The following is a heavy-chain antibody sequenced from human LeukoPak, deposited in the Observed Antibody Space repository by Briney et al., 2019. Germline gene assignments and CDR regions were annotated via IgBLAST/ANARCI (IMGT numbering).Heavy chain of an antibody. CDR2: INRSGST. D-gene: IGHD3-10*01. V-gene: IGHV4-34*01. CDR3: ARQITNTMVRGVIFRPYFDF. Sequence: PSETLSLTCAVYGESFSGYSWSWIRQPPGKGLEWIGEINRSGSTTYNASPESRVSIIVNTTRNKFSHQQSYVTAADTTTYYCARQITNTMVRGVIFRPYFDFWGQGTLVTVSS. CDR1: GESFSGYS. J-gene: IGHJ4*02.